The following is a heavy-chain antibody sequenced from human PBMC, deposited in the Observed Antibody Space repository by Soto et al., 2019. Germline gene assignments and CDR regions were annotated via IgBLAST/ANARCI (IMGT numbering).Heavy chain of an antibody. J-gene: IGHJ4*02. V-gene: IGHV3-23*01. CDR3: AKSAGPVTGASKSYFGS. D-gene: IGHD6-19*01. CDR1: GFTFDSYA. Sequence: GGSLSLSYAASGFTFDSYAMSWVRQPLGRGLEWVSALGTSGSTTYYADSVKGRSTTSRNNPEYMELLKMSNLGGEVKAFYYCAKSAGPVTGASKSYFGSWGQGTLVTVSS. CDR2: LGTSGSTT.